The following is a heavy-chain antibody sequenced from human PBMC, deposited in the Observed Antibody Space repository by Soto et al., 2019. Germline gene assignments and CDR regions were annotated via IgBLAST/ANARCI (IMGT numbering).Heavy chain of an antibody. Sequence: ASVKVSCKASGYTFTSYDINWVRQATGQGLEWMGWMNPNSGNTGYTQKFQGRVTMTRNTSISTAYMELSSLRSEDTAVYYCARGGVRGVIDYYYYGMDVWGQGTTVTV. D-gene: IGHD3-10*01. CDR2: MNPNSGNT. CDR1: GYTFTSYD. CDR3: ARGGVRGVIDYYYYGMDV. V-gene: IGHV1-8*01. J-gene: IGHJ6*02.